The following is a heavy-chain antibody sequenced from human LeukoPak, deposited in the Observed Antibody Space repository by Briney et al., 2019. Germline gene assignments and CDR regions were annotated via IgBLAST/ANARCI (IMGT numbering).Heavy chain of an antibody. CDR2: IKQDGSER. D-gene: IGHD4-17*01. CDR1: GFTFRTYW. Sequence: GGSLRLSCAASGFTFRTYWMSWARQAPGKGLERVANIKQDGSERYYVDSVKGRFTISRVNAKNSLYLQMNSLRAEDTAVYYCARDLTYGDSSDYWGQGTLVTVSS. V-gene: IGHV3-7*01. J-gene: IGHJ4*02. CDR3: ARDLTYGDSSDY.